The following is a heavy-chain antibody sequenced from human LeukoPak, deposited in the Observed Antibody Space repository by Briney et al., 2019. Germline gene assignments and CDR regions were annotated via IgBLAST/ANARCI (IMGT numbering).Heavy chain of an antibody. D-gene: IGHD1-20*01. CDR2: INPNSGGT. CDR1: GYTFTGYY. Sequence: ASVKVSCKASGYTFTGYYMHWVRQAPGQGLEWMGWINPNSGGTNYAQKFQGRVTMTRDTSISTAYMELSRLRSDDTAVYYCARDFSITGTPSSVDYWGQGTLVTVSS. V-gene: IGHV1-2*02. CDR3: ARDFSITGTPSSVDY. J-gene: IGHJ4*02.